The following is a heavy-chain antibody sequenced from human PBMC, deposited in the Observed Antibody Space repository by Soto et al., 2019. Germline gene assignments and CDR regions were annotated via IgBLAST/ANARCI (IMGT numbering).Heavy chain of an antibody. V-gene: IGHV3-30*18. CDR2: ISYDGGNK. J-gene: IGHJ5*02. CDR3: SKDSSVVAAGSGGWFDP. D-gene: IGHD6-13*01. Sequence: GSLRLSCAASGFSFSTYGMHWVRQAPGKGLEWVATISYDGGNKFYADSAKGRFTISRDNSKNTLYLQMNSLRANDTAVYYCSKDSSVVAAGSGGWFDPWGQGTLVTVSS. CDR1: GFSFSTYG.